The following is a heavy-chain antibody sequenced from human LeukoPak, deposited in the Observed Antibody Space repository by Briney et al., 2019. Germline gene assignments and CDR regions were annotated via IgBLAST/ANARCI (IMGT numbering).Heavy chain of an antibody. CDR1: GFTFSDYY. CDR2: ISSSGSTI. D-gene: IGHD3-10*01. CDR3: ARYKAERGQIFGGYYYYMDV. J-gene: IGHJ6*03. V-gene: IGHV3-11*01. Sequence: PGGSLRLSCAASGFTFSDYYMSWIRQAPGKGLEWVSYISSSGSTIYYADSVKGRFTISRDNAKNSLYLQMNSLRAEDTAVYYCARYKAERGQIFGGYYYYMDVWGKGTTVTVSS.